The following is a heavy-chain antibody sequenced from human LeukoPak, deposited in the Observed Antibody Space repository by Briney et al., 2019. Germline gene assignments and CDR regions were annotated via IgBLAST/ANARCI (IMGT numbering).Heavy chain of an antibody. D-gene: IGHD1/OR15-1a*01. V-gene: IGHV3-74*01. Sequence: GGSLRLSCAASGFTFSSYWMHWVRQAPGKGLMRVSRIRTDGTITTYADSVKGRFSISRDNAKNTLYLQVNSLRVEDTAVYYCAREGTGSYMDVWGKGTTVTVSS. CDR1: GFTFSSYW. J-gene: IGHJ6*03. CDR3: AREGTGSYMDV. CDR2: IRTDGTIT.